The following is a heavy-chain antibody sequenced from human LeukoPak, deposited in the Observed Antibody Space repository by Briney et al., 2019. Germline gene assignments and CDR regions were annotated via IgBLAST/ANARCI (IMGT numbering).Heavy chain of an antibody. CDR3: AAPGASQTHYYDSTSSIDY. CDR1: GFTFSSYG. V-gene: IGHV3-30*02. CDR2: IRYDGSNK. D-gene: IGHD3-22*01. Sequence: GGSLRLSCAASGFTFSSYGMHWVRQAPGKGLEWVAFIRYDGSNKYYADSVKGRFTIPRDNSKNTLYLQMNSLRAEDTAVYYCAAPGASQTHYYDSTSSIDYWGQGTLVTVSS. J-gene: IGHJ4*02.